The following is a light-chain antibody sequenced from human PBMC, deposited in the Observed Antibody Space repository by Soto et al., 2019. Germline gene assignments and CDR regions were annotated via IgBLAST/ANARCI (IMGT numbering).Light chain of an antibody. Sequence: DVQMTQSPSSVSASVGDRVTITFLASQGISSWLAWYQQKPGKAPKLLIYTASSLQSGVPSRFSGSGSGTDFTFTISSLQPEDIATYYCQQYVDLPPTFGGGTKVDIK. CDR2: TAS. J-gene: IGKJ4*01. CDR1: QGISSW. V-gene: IGKV1-12*01. CDR3: QQYVDLPPT.